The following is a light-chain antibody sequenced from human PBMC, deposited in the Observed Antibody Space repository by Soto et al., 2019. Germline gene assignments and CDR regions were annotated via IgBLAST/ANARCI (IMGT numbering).Light chain of an antibody. J-gene: IGKJ1*01. Sequence: DIQMPQSPSTLSASVGDRVPITCRASQSISTWLAWYQQKPGKAPKLLIYKASSLQSGVPSRFSGSGSGTEFTLTISSLQPDDFATYYCQQFNSNSWTVGQGTNVEIK. CDR1: QSISTW. V-gene: IGKV1-5*03. CDR2: KAS. CDR3: QQFNSNSWT.